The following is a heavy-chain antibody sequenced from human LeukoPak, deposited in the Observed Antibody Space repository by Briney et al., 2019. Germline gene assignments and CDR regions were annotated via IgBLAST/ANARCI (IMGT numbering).Heavy chain of an antibody. CDR1: GYTCTSYY. V-gene: IGHV1-46*01. CDR2: INPSGGST. CDR3: ARSDYYDSSGSLTAFDY. D-gene: IGHD3-22*01. J-gene: IGHJ4*02. Sequence: ASVKVSCKASGYTCTSYYMHWVRQAPGQGLEWMGIINPSGGSTSYAQKFQGRVIMSRDMSTSTVYMELSSLRSEDTAVYYCARSDYYDSSGSLTAFDYWGQGTLVTVSS.